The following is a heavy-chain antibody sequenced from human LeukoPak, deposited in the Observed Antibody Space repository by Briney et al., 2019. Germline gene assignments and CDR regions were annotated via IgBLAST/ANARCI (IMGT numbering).Heavy chain of an antibody. CDR1: GASIRSSSYY. CDR2: IFYSGST. CDR3: ASTLTYYYGSGSYYIDC. Sequence: SETLSLTCTVSGASIRSSSYYWGWIRQPPGRGLEWIVSIFYSGSTYYNPSIKSRVTISVDTSKNQFSLKLRSVAAADTAVYYCASTLTYYYGSGSYYIDCWGQGTLVTVSS. D-gene: IGHD3-10*01. V-gene: IGHV4-39*01. J-gene: IGHJ4*02.